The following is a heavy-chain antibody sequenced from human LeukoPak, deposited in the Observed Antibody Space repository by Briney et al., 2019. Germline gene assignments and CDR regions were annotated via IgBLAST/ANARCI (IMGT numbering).Heavy chain of an antibody. CDR3: ARHDSSGYYYFDY. J-gene: IGHJ4*02. Sequence: NPSETLSLTCTVSGGSISSNTYYWGWIRQPPGKGLEWIGSIYYSGSTYYNPSLKSRVTVSVDTSKNQFSLKLSSVTAADTAVYYCARHDSSGYYYFDYWGQGTLVTVSS. CDR1: GGSISSNTYY. CDR2: IYYSGST. D-gene: IGHD3-22*01. V-gene: IGHV4-39*01.